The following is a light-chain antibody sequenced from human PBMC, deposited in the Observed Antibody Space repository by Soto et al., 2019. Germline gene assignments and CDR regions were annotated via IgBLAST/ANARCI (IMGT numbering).Light chain of an antibody. V-gene: IGKV3-20*01. Sequence: AQAQAALPGSRGKSTTNSCRASQYVSSFLAWYQQKAGQAPRLLIYGTFSRATGIPDRFSGSGSGTDFTLTISRLEPEDFAVYFCQQYGSSPGTFGQGTKVDIK. CDR3: QQYGSSPGT. J-gene: IGKJ1*01. CDR2: GTF. CDR1: QYVSSF.